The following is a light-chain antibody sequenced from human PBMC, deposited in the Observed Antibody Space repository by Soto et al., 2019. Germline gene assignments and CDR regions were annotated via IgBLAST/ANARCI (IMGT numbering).Light chain of an antibody. CDR3: SSYTSXMHNV. CDR2: DVG. V-gene: IGLV2-14*03. J-gene: IGLJ1*01. Sequence: QSVLTRPASVSGSPGQSITFSCTPTSSDVGGYNSVPWYQHHPGKAPQLIPYDVGGRPAGVYYHVSSSKYGNTASLTISGLQAAEEDDYICSSYTSXMHNVFGSETNVTDL. CDR1: SSDVGGYNS.